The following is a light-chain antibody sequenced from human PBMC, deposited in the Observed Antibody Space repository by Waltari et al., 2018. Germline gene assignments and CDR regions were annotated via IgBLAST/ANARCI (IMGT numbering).Light chain of an antibody. CDR3: HSRVGSNVRGA. J-gene: IGLJ2*01. CDR2: GKD. CDR1: SLRSYD. V-gene: IGLV3-19*01. Sequence: SSELTQDPAVSVALGQTVRITCQGDSLRSYDESWYQQKPGQAPILVIYGKDNRPSGIPDRFAGDTSGNTASLTITGSEAEDEADYDCHSRVGSNVRGAFGGGTKLTVL.